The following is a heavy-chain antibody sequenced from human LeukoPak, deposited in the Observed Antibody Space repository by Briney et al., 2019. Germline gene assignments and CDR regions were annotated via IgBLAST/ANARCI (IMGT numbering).Heavy chain of an antibody. J-gene: IGHJ4*02. D-gene: IGHD3-22*01. Sequence: GGSLRLSCAASGFXFSSYEINWVRQAPGKGLEWVSYIISSSTTIYHADSVKGRFTISRDNAKNSLYLQMNSLRAEDTAVYYCARGGYYFDYWGQGILVTVSS. CDR2: IISSSTTI. V-gene: IGHV3-48*03. CDR1: GFXFSSYE. CDR3: ARGGYYFDY.